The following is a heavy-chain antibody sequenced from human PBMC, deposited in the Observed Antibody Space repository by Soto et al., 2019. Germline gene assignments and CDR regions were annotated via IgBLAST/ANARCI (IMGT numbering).Heavy chain of an antibody. V-gene: IGHV4-59*01. J-gene: IGHJ4*02. CDR3: ARGIAAAGTDVWFDY. D-gene: IGHD6-13*01. Sequence: QVQLQESGPGLVKPSETLSLTCTVSGGSISSYYWSWIRQPPGKGLEWIGYIYYSGSTNYNPSLKSRVTISVDTSKNQFSLKLSSVTAADTAVYYCARGIAAAGTDVWFDYWGQGTLVTVSS. CDR1: GGSISSYY. CDR2: IYYSGST.